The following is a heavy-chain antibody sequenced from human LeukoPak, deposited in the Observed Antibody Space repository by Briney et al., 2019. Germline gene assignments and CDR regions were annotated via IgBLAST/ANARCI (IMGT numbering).Heavy chain of an antibody. CDR2: IIPILGIA. CDR3: ASDDYYDSSGYYYTGFRFDY. CDR1: GGTFSSYA. D-gene: IGHD3-22*01. V-gene: IGHV1-69*04. Sequence: TSVKVSCKASGGTFSSYAISWVRQAPGQGLEWMGRIIPILGIANYAQKFQGRVTITADKSTSTAYMELSSLRSEDTAVYYCASDDYYDSSGYYYTGFRFDYWGQGTLVTVSS. J-gene: IGHJ4*02.